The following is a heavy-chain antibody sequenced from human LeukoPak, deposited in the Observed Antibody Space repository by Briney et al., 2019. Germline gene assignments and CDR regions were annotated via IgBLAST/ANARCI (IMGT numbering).Heavy chain of an antibody. CDR1: GFTFGDYS. J-gene: IGHJ6*03. CDR2: IKQDGSEK. V-gene: IGHV3-7*01. CDR3: ARVGTYYYYYMDV. D-gene: IGHD1-7*01. Sequence: GGSLRLSCSASGFTFGDYSMSWFRQAPGKGLEWVANIKQDGSEKYYVDSVKGRFTISRDNAKNSLYLQMNSLRAEDTAVYYCARVGTYYYYYMDVWGKGTTVTVSS.